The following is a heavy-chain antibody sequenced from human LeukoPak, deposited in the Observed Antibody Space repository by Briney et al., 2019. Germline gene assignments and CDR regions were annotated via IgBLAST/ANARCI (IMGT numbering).Heavy chain of an antibody. CDR1: GYTFTGYY. D-gene: IGHD3-3*01. Sequence: ASVKVSCKASGYTFTGYYIHWVRQAPGQGIEWMGWINPNSGGTNYGQKFQVRGTMTRDTSIGTAYMELSRLRSDDTAVYYCARELKSRGFWRRAIGAFDIWGQGTMVTVSS. CDR3: ARELKSRGFWRRAIGAFDI. CDR2: INPNSGGT. J-gene: IGHJ3*02. V-gene: IGHV1-2*02.